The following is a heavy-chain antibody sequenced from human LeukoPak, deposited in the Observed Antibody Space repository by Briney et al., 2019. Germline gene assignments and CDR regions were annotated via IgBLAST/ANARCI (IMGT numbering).Heavy chain of an antibody. CDR1: GASMSSYF. J-gene: IGHJ2*01. D-gene: IGHD4-17*01. Sequence: SETLSLTCTVSGASMSSYFWTWIRRAPGKGLEWIGNIYYSGDAFYNPSLKSRVTIFVDTSKKQFSLRVKSVTAADTAVYYCVRGNGDYLGAPDWYFDLWGRGTLVRVS. V-gene: IGHV4-59*01. CDR2: IYYSGDA. CDR3: VRGNGDYLGAPDWYFDL.